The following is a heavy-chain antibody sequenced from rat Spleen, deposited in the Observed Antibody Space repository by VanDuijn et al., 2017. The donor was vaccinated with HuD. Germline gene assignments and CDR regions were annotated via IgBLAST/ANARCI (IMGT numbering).Heavy chain of an antibody. D-gene: IGHD1-6*01. Sequence: EVQLVESGGDLVQPGRSLKLSCAASGFTFSDYAMAWVRQAPKKGLEWVATIIYDGSSTYYRDSVKGRFTISRDNAKSTLSLQVDSLRSEDTATYYCARRHYGYTDYFDYWGQGVMVTVSS. V-gene: IGHV5-17*01. CDR3: ARRHYGYTDYFDY. J-gene: IGHJ2*01. CDR2: IIYDGSST. CDR1: GFTFSDYA.